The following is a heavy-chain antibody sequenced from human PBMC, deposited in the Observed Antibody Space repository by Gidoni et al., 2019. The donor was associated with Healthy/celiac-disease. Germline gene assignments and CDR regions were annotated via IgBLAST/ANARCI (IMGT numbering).Heavy chain of an antibody. CDR3: ASRSPPQYGMDV. CDR1: GFTFSSYA. J-gene: IGHJ6*02. V-gene: IGHV3-23*01. Sequence: EVQLLESGGGLVQPGGSLRLSCAASGFTFSSYAMSWVRQAPGTGLEWVSAISGSGGSTYYADSVKGRFTISRDNSKNTLYLQMNSLRAEDTAVYYCASRSPPQYGMDVWGQGTTVTVSS. CDR2: ISGSGGST.